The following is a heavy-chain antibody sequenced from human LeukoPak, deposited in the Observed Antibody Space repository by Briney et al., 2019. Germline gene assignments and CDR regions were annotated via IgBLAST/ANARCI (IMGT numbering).Heavy chain of an antibody. D-gene: IGHD2-2*01. CDR1: GGSFSGYY. V-gene: IGHV4-34*01. J-gene: IGHJ4*02. CDR3: ARRGVVPAARRQFDY. Sequence: SETLSLTCQVYGGSFSGYYWSWIRQPPGKGLEWIGEISHSGSTNYNPSLKSRVTISADTSKNQFSLKLSSVTAADTAVYYCARRGVVPAARRQFDYWGQGTLVTVSS. CDR2: ISHSGST.